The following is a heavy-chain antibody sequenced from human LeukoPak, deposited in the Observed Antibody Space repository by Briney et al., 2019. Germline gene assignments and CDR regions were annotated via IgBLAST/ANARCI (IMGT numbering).Heavy chain of an antibody. V-gene: IGHV4-34*01. CDR2: INHSGST. J-gene: IGHJ3*02. CDR1: GGSFSGYY. Sequence: KPSETLSLTCAVYGGSFSGYYWSWIRQPPGKGLEWIGEINHSGSTNYNPSLKSRVTISVDPFKNQFSLQLSSVAAADTAVYYCARRRKRLRFLESSGSFDIWGQGTMVTVSS. D-gene: IGHD3-3*01. CDR3: ARRRKRLRFLESSGSFDI.